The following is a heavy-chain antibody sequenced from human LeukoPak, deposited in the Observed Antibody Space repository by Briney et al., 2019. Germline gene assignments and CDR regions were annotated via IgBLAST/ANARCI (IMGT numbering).Heavy chain of an antibody. CDR3: ARDAHSNYYFDY. J-gene: IGHJ4*02. D-gene: IGHD2-15*01. CDR1: GFTFSSYE. CDR2: ISTSDSTI. V-gene: IGHV3-48*03. Sequence: GGSLRLSCAASGFTFSSYEMNWVRQAPGKGLEWISYISTSDSTIYYADSVKGRFSISRDNAKNSLYLQVNSLRAEDTALYYCARDAHSNYYFDYWGQGTLVTVSS.